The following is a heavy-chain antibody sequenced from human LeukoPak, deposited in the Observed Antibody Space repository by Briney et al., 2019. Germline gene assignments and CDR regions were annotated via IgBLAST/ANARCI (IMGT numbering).Heavy chain of an antibody. D-gene: IGHD1-26*01. CDR2: IYSSGST. CDR1: GASIGGSGYY. J-gene: IGHJ4*02. V-gene: IGHV4-39*01. Sequence: SETLSLTCTVSGASIGGSGYYWGWIRQPPGKGLEWIGSIYSSGSTYYNASLQSRVTISIETSKNQISLRLNSVTAADTAMYYCAKSGGSGLIDYWGQGTLVTVSS. CDR3: AKSGGSGLIDY.